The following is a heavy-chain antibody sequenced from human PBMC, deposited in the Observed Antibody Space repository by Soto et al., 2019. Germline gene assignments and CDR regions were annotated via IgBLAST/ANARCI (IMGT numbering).Heavy chain of an antibody. J-gene: IGHJ4*02. CDR3: TPFYGDYGDY. CDR1: GFTFSGSA. V-gene: IGHV3-73*02. CDR2: IRSKANNYAT. Sequence: EVPLVESGGGLVQPGGSLKLSCAASGFTFSGSAMHWVRQASGKGLEWVGRIRSKANNYATAYAASVKGRFTISRDDSKNTAYLQMNSLKTEDTAVYYCTPFYGDYGDYWGQGTLVTVSS. D-gene: IGHD4-17*01.